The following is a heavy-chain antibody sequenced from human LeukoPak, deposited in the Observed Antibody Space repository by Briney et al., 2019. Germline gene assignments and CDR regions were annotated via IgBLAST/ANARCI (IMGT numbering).Heavy chain of an antibody. D-gene: IGHD3-3*01. V-gene: IGHV3-21*06. J-gene: IGHJ4*02. CDR2: IATSSDYI. Sequence: GGSLRLSCAASGFTFSTYSMNWVRQAPGKGLEWVSSIATSSDYIYYAGSLKGRFTISRDNAKNSLYLHMNSLRAEDTAVYYCARDLEIGSSSYYFDYWGQGTLVTVSS. CDR1: GFTFSTYS. CDR3: ARDLEIGSSSYYFDY.